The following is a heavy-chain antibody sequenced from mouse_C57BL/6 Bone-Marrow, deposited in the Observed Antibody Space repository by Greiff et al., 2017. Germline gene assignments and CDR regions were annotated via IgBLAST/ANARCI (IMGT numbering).Heavy chain of an antibody. D-gene: IGHD1-1*01. V-gene: IGHV5-16*01. CDR2: INYDGSST. CDR3: ARVNYGSSYWYFDV. CDR1: GFTFSDYY. Sequence: EVQVVESEGGLVQPGSSMKLSCTASGFTFSDYYMAWVRQVPEKGLEWVANINYDGSSTYYLDSLKSRFIISRDNAKNILYLQMSSLKSEDTATYYCARVNYGSSYWYFDVWGTGTTVTVSS. J-gene: IGHJ1*03.